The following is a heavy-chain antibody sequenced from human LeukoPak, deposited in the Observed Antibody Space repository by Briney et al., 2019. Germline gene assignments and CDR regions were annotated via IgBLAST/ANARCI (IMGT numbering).Heavy chain of an antibody. CDR2: LYYSGST. V-gene: IGHV4-39*01. D-gene: IGHD7-27*01. J-gene: IGHJ4*02. Sequence: PSETLSLTCTVSGGTISTNSYYWGWIRQPPGKGLEWIGSLYYSGSTYYNPSLQSRVTISVDTSKDQFSLKLSSVTAADTSVYYCARHDLFNWGPFDYWGQGILVTVSS. CDR1: GGTISTNSYY. CDR3: ARHDLFNWGPFDY.